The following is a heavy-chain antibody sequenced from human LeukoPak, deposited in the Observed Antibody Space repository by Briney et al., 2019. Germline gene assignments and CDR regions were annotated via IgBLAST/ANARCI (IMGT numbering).Heavy chain of an antibody. J-gene: IGHJ4*02. V-gene: IGHV1-18*01. CDR3: ARGFPPRMYYDSSGYYSYYFDY. CDR1: GYTFTSYG. D-gene: IGHD3-22*01. Sequence: ASVKVSCKASGYTFTSYGISGVRQAPGQGLEWVGWISAYNGHTHYPQRLQGRVTITTDTSTSTAFMELRSLRSDDTAVYYCARGFPPRMYYDSSGYYSYYFDYWGQGTLVTVSS. CDR2: ISAYNGHT.